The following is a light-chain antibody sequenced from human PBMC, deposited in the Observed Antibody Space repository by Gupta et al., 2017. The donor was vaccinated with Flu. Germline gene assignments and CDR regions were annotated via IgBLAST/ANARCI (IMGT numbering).Light chain of an antibody. Sequence: NFMLTQPHSVSESPGKTVTISCTRSSGSIASNYVQWYQQRPGSSPTTMSYEDNQRPSGVPDRFSGSIDSSSNSASLTISGLKTEDEADYYCQSYDSSNLVFGGGTRLTVL. V-gene: IGLV6-57*01. CDR3: QSYDSSNLV. J-gene: IGLJ3*02. CDR2: EDN. CDR1: SGSIASNY.